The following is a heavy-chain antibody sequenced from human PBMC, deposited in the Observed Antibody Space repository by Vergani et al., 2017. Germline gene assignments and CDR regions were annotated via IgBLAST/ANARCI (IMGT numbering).Heavy chain of an antibody. V-gene: IGHV3-23*01. CDR3: ARDRSNYRDQYQKYYFDY. CDR2: ISGSGGST. J-gene: IGHJ4*02. Sequence: EVQLLESGGGLVQPGGSLRLSCAASGFTFSSYAMSWVRQAPGKGLEWVSAISGSGGSTYYAASVKGRFTISRDNSKNTLYLQMNSLRAEDTAVYYCARDRSNYRDQYQKYYFDYWGQGTLVTVSS. D-gene: IGHD4-11*01. CDR1: GFTFSSYA.